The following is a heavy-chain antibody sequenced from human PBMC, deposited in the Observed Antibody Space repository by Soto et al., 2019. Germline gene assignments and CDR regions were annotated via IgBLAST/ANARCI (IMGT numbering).Heavy chain of an antibody. D-gene: IGHD1-1*01. Sequence: EVQLVESGGGLVQPGGSLRLSCEASGFTFSNFGINWVRQAPGKGLEWVSHISSSSTTIYYAESVNCRFTISRDNAKNSLYLQMSSLRVEDTAVYFCATSFITTIGTTAWGQGTLVTVSS. CDR2: ISSSSTTI. V-gene: IGHV3-48*01. CDR3: ATSFITTIGTTA. CDR1: GFTFSNFG. J-gene: IGHJ4*02.